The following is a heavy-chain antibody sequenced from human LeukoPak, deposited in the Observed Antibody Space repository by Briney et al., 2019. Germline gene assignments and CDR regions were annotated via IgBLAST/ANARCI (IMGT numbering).Heavy chain of an antibody. CDR3: ARDIGARRLDF. J-gene: IGHJ4*02. CDR2: IWYDGSNQ. D-gene: IGHD6-6*01. Sequence: PGGSLRLSCAASGFTFRNHGMHWVRQAPGKGLEWVAVIWYDGSNQYYSDSVKGRFTISRDNSKNTLDLQMNSLRAEGTAVYYCARDIGARRLDFWGQGTLVTVSS. V-gene: IGHV3-33*01. CDR1: GFTFRNHG.